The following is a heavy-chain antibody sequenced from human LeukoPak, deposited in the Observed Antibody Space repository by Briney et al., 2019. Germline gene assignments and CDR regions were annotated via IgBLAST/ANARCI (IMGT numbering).Heavy chain of an antibody. CDR2: IKQDGSEK. V-gene: IGHV3-7*01. CDR3: ARFYIPLEWYFDY. D-gene: IGHD2/OR15-2a*01. Sequence: QPGGSLRLSCAASGFTFSSYWMSWVRQAPGKGLEWVANIKQDGSEKYYVDSVKGRFTISRDNAKNSLYLQMNSLRAEDTAVYYCARFYIPLEWYFDYWGQGTLVTVSS. CDR1: GFTFSSYW. J-gene: IGHJ4*02.